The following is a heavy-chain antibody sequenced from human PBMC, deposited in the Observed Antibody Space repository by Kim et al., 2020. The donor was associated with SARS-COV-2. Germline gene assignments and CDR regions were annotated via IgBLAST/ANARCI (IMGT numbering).Heavy chain of an antibody. CDR3: ARDHPRPIFGVVTGGYFQH. CDR1: GFTFSSYA. J-gene: IGHJ1*01. Sequence: GGSLRLSCAASGFTFSSYAMHWVRQAPGKGLEWVAVISYDGSNKYYADSVKGRFTISRDNSKNTLYLQMNSLRAEDTAVYYCARDHPRPIFGVVTGGYFQHWGQGTLVTVSS. CDR2: ISYDGSNK. D-gene: IGHD3-3*01. V-gene: IGHV3-30-3*01.